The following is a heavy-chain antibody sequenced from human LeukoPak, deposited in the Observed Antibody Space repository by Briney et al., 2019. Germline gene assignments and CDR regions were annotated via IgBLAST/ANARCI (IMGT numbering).Heavy chain of an antibody. CDR3: ARGRGYCSGGSCYPSIETSDY. J-gene: IGHJ4*02. CDR1: GGSFSGYY. CDR2: INHSGST. Sequence: SETLSLTCAVYGGSFSGYYWSWIRQPPGKGLEWIGEINHSGSTNYNPSLKSRVTMSVDTSKNQFSLNLSSVTAADTAVYYCARGRGYCSGGSCYPSIETSDYWGQGTLVTVSS. V-gene: IGHV4-34*01. D-gene: IGHD2-15*01.